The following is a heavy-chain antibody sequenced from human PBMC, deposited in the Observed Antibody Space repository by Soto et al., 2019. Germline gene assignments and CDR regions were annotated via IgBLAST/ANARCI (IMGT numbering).Heavy chain of an antibody. J-gene: IGHJ4*02. Sequence: QVLLVQSGAEVKKPGASVQISCKASGYTFTTYDMHWVRQAPGQRLEWMGSINANNGNPKYSQRFQGRATFTRDTSATTGYMDLSSLISEDTAVYNCVVSRGWRAFHYWGQGTLVTDSS. D-gene: IGHD6-25*01. V-gene: IGHV1-3*01. CDR1: GYTFTTYD. CDR3: VVSRGWRAFHY. CDR2: INANNGNP.